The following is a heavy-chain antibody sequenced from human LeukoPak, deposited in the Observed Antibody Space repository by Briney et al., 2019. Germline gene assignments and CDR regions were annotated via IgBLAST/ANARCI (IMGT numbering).Heavy chain of an antibody. CDR2: ISSSSSYI. Sequence: GGSLRLSCVDSGFTFSSYSMNWVRQAPGKGLEWVSSISSSSSYIYYADSVKGRFTISRDNAKNSLYLQMNSLRAEDTAVYYCARLYSSGWRYFDYWGQGTLVTVSS. CDR1: GFTFSSYS. V-gene: IGHV3-21*01. J-gene: IGHJ4*02. D-gene: IGHD6-19*01. CDR3: ARLYSSGWRYFDY.